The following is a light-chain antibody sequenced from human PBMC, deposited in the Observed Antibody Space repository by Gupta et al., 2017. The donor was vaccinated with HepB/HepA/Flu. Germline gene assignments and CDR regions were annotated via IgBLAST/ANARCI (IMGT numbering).Light chain of an antibody. CDR3: ATWDSSLNDGV. CDR1: DSNIGRNY. V-gene: IGLV1-51*01. CDR2: ETN. Sequence: HSLWPHPPSVPAAPPQNVPSSCPGRDSNIGRNYVSWYQQVPGTAPKLLIYETNKRPSGIPDRFSGSKSGTSATLAISGLQAGDEADYYCATWDSSLNDGVFGGGTKLTVL. J-gene: IGLJ3*02.